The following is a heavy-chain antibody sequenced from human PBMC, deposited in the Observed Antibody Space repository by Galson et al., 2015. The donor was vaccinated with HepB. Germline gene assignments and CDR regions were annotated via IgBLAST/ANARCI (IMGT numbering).Heavy chain of an antibody. Sequence: SLRLSCAASGFTFSSYWMSWVRQAPGKGLEWVANIKQDGSEKYYVDSVKGRFTISRDNAKNSLYLQMNSLRAEDTAVYYCASGYDSNPFDYWGQGTLVTVSS. CDR1: GFTFSSYW. V-gene: IGHV3-7*03. CDR3: ASGYDSNPFDY. D-gene: IGHD3-22*01. J-gene: IGHJ4*02. CDR2: IKQDGSEK.